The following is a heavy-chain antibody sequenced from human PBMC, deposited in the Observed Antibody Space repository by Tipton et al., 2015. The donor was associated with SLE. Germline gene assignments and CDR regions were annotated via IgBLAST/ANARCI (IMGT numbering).Heavy chain of an antibody. CDR3: ANFYILVPAVGAFDI. CDR1: GFTFSSYG. D-gene: IGHD2-2*01. J-gene: IGHJ3*02. V-gene: IGHV3-30*02. Sequence: SLRLSCAASGFTFSSYGMHWVRQAPGKGLEWVAVIRYDGSNKYYADSVKGRVTTSRDNSKNTLYLQMNSLRAEDTAVYYCANFYILVPAVGAFDIWGQGTMVTVSS. CDR2: IRYDGSNK.